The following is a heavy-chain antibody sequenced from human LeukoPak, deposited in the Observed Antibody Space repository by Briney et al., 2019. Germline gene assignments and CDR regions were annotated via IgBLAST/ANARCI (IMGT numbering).Heavy chain of an antibody. CDR2: INPSGGST. V-gene: IGHV1-46*01. D-gene: IGHD5-18*01. Sequence: ASVKVSCKASGYTFTSYYMHWVRQAPGQGLEWMGIINPSGGSTSYAQKFQGRVTMTTDTSTSTAYMELRSLRSDDTAVYYCARESGYSYARAEYFQHWGQGTLVTVSS. J-gene: IGHJ1*01. CDR1: GYTFTSYY. CDR3: ARESGYSYARAEYFQH.